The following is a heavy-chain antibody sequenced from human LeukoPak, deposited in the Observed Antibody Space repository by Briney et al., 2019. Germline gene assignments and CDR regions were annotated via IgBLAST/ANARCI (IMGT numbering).Heavy chain of an antibody. CDR2: IGKDGSEK. J-gene: IGHJ4*02. Sequence: GGSLRLSCAASGFDFPNYWMVWVRQAPEKGLEWVASIGKDGSEKSYGDSVKGRFTISRDNARNSLYLHMSSLRVEDTAVYYCTRVIVYLQLQNWGQGALVTVSS. D-gene: IGHD2-21*01. CDR1: GFDFPNYW. CDR3: TRVIVYLQLQN. V-gene: IGHV3-7*03.